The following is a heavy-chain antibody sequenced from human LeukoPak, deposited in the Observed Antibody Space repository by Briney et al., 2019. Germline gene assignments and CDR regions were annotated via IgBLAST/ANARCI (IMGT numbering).Heavy chain of an antibody. CDR3: ASKIAVARPCY. Sequence: PGGSLRLSCAASGFTFSSYGMHWVRQAPGKGLEWVAVISYDGSNKYYADSVKGRFTISRDNSKNTLYLQMNSLRAEDTAVYYCASKIAVARPCYWGQGTLVTVSS. CDR2: ISYDGSNK. J-gene: IGHJ4*02. V-gene: IGHV3-30*03. D-gene: IGHD6-19*01. CDR1: GFTFSSYG.